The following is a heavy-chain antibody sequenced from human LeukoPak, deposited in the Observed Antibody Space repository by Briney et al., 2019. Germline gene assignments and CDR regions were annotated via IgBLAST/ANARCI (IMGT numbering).Heavy chain of an antibody. Sequence: PGGSLRLSCAASGFTFSSYWMSWVRQAPGKGLEWVANIKQDGSEKDYVDSVKGRFTISRDNAKNTLYLQMNRLRAEDTAVYYCARLQRYRGPFDYWGQGTLVTVSS. CDR2: IKQDGSEK. D-gene: IGHD1-26*01. J-gene: IGHJ4*02. CDR3: ARLQRYRGPFDY. CDR1: GFTFSSYW. V-gene: IGHV3-7*01.